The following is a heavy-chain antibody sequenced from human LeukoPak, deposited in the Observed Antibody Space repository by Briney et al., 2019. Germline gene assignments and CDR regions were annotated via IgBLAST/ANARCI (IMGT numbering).Heavy chain of an antibody. Sequence: PGGSLRLSCAASGFAFSSYGMHWVRQAPGKGLEWVTLISNDGSNEQYADSVKGRFTISRDNSKNTVFLQVNSLRVEDTAVHYCARGHNPSGGATPYWGQGTLVTVSS. CDR3: ARGHNPSGGATPY. CDR2: ISNDGSNE. D-gene: IGHD1-26*01. V-gene: IGHV3-30*03. J-gene: IGHJ4*02. CDR1: GFAFSSYG.